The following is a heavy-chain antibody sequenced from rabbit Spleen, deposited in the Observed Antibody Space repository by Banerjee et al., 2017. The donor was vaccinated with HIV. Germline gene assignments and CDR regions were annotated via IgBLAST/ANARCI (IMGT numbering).Heavy chain of an antibody. V-gene: IGHV1S40*01. Sequence: QSLEESGGGLVKPGASLTLTCKASGFSFNSGYDMCWVRQAPGKGLEWIACIYAGNSGSTYSATWAKGRFTISKTSSTTVTLQMTSLTAADTATYFCARDRGTSFSTYGMDLWGPGTLVTVS. J-gene: IGHJ6*01. CDR3: ARDRGTSFSTYGMDL. CDR1: GFSFNSGYD. D-gene: IGHD8-1*01. CDR2: IYAGNSGST.